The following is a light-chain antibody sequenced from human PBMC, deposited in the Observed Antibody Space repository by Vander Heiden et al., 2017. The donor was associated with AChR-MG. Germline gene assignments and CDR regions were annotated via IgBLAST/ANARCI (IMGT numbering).Light chain of an antibody. J-gene: IGKJ1*01. V-gene: IGKV3-11*01. CDR3: QQRSFWPRT. CDR1: QSVGTR. CDR2: DTV. Sequence: VLTQSPATMSFSPGETANLSCRASQSVGTRLAWYRQNPGQPPRLLIFDTVKRAPGIPPRFRGSGSRTDFTLTIGRLEADDSAVYYCQQRSFWPRTFGPGTHVEV.